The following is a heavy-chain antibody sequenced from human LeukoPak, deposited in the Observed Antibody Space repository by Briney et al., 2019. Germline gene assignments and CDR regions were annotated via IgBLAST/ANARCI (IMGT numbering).Heavy chain of an antibody. V-gene: IGHV3-7*01. CDR2: INQGGSLK. D-gene: IGHD3-16*02. CDR1: GFSFRDFW. J-gene: IGHJ6*03. Sequence: PGGSLRLSCTASGFSFRDFWMSWVRQAPGKGLEWVANINQGGSLKYYVDSVKGRFTISRDDAKNSLYVQMNSLRAEDTALYYCAKSVIPNSYQGTYYMDVWGKGTTVTVFS. CDR3: AKSVIPNSYQGTYYMDV.